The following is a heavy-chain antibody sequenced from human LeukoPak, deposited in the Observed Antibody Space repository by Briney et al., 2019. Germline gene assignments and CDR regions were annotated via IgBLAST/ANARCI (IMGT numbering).Heavy chain of an antibody. CDR1: GGSISTYY. Sequence: SETLSLTCTVSGGSISTYYWSWIRQPPGKRLEWIGYIYYIGSTNYNPSLNNRVTISIDRSRNQFSLKLNSVTPADTAVYYCARAPQDGSNWSHYFDHWGRGALVTVSS. CDR3: ARAPQDGSNWSHYFDH. V-gene: IGHV4-59*01. CDR2: IYYIGST. D-gene: IGHD6-13*01. J-gene: IGHJ4*02.